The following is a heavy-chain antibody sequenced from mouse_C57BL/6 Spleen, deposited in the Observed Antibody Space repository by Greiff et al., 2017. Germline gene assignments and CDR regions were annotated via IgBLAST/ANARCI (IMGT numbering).Heavy chain of an antibody. CDR2: IRLKSDNYAT. D-gene: IGHD2-5*01. Sequence: EVQLQQSGGGLVQPGGSMKLSCVASGFTFSNYWMNWVRQSPEKGLEWVDQIRLKSDNYATHYAESVKGRFTISRDDSKSSVYLQMNNLRAEDTGIYYCTGYSNYLAWFAYWGQGTLVTVSA. CDR1: GFTFSNYW. V-gene: IGHV6-3*01. CDR3: TGYSNYLAWFAY. J-gene: IGHJ3*01.